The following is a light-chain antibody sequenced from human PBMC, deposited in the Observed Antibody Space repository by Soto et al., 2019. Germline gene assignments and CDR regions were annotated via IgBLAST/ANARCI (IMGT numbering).Light chain of an antibody. J-gene: IGKJ3*01. CDR2: GAS. V-gene: IGKV3-15*01. CDR1: QSVSSN. CDR3: QQYKNWPPFT. Sequence: EIVMTQSLATLSVSPGERATLSCRASQSVSSNLAWYQQRPGQAPRLLIYGASTRATGIPARFSGSGSETEFTLTISSLQPEDVAVYYCQQYKNWPPFTFGPGTKVAIK.